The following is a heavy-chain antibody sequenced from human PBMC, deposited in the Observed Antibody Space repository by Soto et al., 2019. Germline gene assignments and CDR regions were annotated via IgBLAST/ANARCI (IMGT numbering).Heavy chain of an antibody. V-gene: IGHV3-23*01. J-gene: IGHJ5*02. CDR1: GFTFNTYS. Sequence: GGSLRLSCAASGFTFNTYSMSWVRQAPGEGLEWVSAISGSGGRTYYADSVKGRFTISRDNSRNTLYLQMNSLRVEDTAVYYCAKEPQSNGWFDPWGQGTLVTVSS. CDR3: AKEPQSNGWFDP. D-gene: IGHD1-1*01. CDR2: ISGSGGRT.